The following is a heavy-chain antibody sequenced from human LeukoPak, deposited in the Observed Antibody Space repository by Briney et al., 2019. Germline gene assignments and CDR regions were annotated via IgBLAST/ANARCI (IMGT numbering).Heavy chain of an antibody. D-gene: IGHD2-15*01. J-gene: IGHJ4*02. CDR1: RFTVSSNY. Sequence: PGGSLRLSCAVSRFTVSSNYMSSVRQAPGKGLEWVSLIHSGGTTDYADSVKDRFTISRDYSKNTVNLQINSLIAEDTAVYYCARERRYCSGDNCYSGLDYWGQGTLVTVSS. V-gene: IGHV3-53*01. CDR3: ARERRYCSGDNCYSGLDY. CDR2: IHSGGTT.